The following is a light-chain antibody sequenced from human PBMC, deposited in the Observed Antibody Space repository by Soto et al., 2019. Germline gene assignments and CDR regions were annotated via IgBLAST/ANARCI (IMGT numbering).Light chain of an antibody. J-gene: IGKJ1*01. CDR1: QSLSGNY. CDR3: QHYGASPWT. Sequence: NVLTQSPGTLSLSPGERATLSCRASQSLSGNYLAWYQQKPGQAPRVLIYRASIRATGISDRFSGRGSGTDFTLTISRLEPEDLAVYYCQHYGASPWTFGQGTKVEIK. CDR2: RAS. V-gene: IGKV3-20*01.